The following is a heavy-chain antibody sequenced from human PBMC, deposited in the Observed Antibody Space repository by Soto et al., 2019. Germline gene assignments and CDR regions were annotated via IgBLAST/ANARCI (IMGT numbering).Heavy chain of an antibody. V-gene: IGHV3-11*01. CDR2: ISSSGSTI. Sequence: PGGSLRLSCAASGFTFSDYYMSWIRQAPGKGLEWVSYISSSGSTIYYADSVKGRFTISRDNAKNSLYLQMNSLRAEDTAVYYCARDLYPHYYYMDVWGKGTTVTVSS. J-gene: IGHJ6*03. CDR1: GFTFSDYY. CDR3: ARDLYPHYYYMDV.